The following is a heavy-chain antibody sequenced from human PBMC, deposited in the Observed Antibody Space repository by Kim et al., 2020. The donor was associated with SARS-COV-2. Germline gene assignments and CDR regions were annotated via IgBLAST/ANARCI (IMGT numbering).Heavy chain of an antibody. D-gene: IGHD3-10*01. Sequence: GGSLRLSCAASGFTFSDDAMSWVRQAPGKGLEWVSSVSADSSITHYADSVKGRFTISRDNSKHMLYLQMNSLRAEDTALYYCAKAIRHLNMALDYWGQG. CDR3: AKAIRHLNMALDY. CDR1: GFTFSDDA. CDR2: VSADSSIT. J-gene: IGHJ4*02. V-gene: IGHV3-23*01.